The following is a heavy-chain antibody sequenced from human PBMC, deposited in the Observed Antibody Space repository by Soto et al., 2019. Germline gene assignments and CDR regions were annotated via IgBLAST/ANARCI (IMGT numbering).Heavy chain of an antibody. D-gene: IGHD3-16*02. V-gene: IGHV3-48*03. J-gene: IGHJ4*02. CDR2: ISSSGSTI. CDR1: GFTFSSYE. Sequence: GGSLRLSCAASGFTFSSYEMNWVRQAPGKGLEWVSYISSSGSTIYYADSVKGRFTISRDNAKNSLYLQMNSLRAEDTAVYYCARGVWGSYRYTELTPDYWGQGTLVTVSS. CDR3: ARGVWGSYRYTELTPDY.